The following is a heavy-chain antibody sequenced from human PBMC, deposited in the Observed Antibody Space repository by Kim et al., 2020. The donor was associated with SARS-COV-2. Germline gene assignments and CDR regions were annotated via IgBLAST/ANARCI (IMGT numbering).Heavy chain of an antibody. CDR1: GFTVSSNY. D-gene: IGHD5-18*01. J-gene: IGHJ4*02. Sequence: GGSLRLSCGVSGFTVSSNYMSWVRQAPGKGLEWVSMIYRGDSTYYADSVKGRFTISRDNSKNTLYLQMNSLRAEDTAIYYCAKESARYNYGTIDYWGQGTLVTVNS. CDR2: IYRGDST. CDR3: AKESARYNYGTIDY. V-gene: IGHV3-66*01.